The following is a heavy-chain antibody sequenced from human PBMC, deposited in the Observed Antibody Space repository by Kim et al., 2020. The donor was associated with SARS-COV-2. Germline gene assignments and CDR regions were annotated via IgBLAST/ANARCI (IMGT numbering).Heavy chain of an antibody. J-gene: IGHJ6*02. Sequence: SETLSLTCTVSGGSISIYYWSWIRQPPGKGLEWIGYIYYSGSTNYNPSLKSRVTISVDTSKNQFSLKLSSVTAADTAVYYCAREGWFGELWMDVWGQGTTVTVSS. V-gene: IGHV4-59*13. D-gene: IGHD3-10*01. CDR2: IYYSGST. CDR1: GGSISIYY. CDR3: AREGWFGELWMDV.